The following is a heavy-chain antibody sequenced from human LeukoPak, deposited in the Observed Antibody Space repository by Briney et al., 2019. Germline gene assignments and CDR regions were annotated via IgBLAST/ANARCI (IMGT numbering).Heavy chain of an antibody. CDR1: GGTISSYY. Sequence: SETLSLTCTVSGGTISSYYWSWIRQPPGKGLEWIVYIYYSGSTNYNPSLRSRVTISVDTSKNQFSLKLSSVTAADTAVYYCARAVAVAGPDGYYYYGMDVWGQGTTVTVSS. J-gene: IGHJ6*02. CDR2: IYYSGST. D-gene: IGHD6-19*01. CDR3: ARAVAVAGPDGYYYYGMDV. V-gene: IGHV4-59*01.